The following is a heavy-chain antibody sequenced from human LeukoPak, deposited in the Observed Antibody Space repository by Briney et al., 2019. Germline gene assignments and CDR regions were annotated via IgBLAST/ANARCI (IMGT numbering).Heavy chain of an antibody. CDR1: GYTFTSYG. D-gene: IGHD3-22*01. CDR3: ARVAPRITMIVVVTPNWFDP. V-gene: IGHV1-18*01. Sequence: ASVKVSCKASGYTFTSYGISWVRQAPGQGLEWMGWISAYNGNTNYAQKLQGRVTMTTDTSTSTAYIELRSLRSDDTAVYYCARVAPRITMIVVVTPNWFDPWGQGTLVTVSS. CDR2: ISAYNGNT. J-gene: IGHJ5*02.